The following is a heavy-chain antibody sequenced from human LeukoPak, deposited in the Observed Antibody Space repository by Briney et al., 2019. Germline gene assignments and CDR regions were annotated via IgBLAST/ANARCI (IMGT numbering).Heavy chain of an antibody. CDR2: IYYSGST. J-gene: IGHJ3*02. CDR3: ARDDRHDAFDI. CDR1: GGSISSYY. V-gene: IGHV4-59*01. Sequence: SETLSLTCTVSGGSISSYYWSWIRQPPRKGLEWIGYIYYSGSTNYNPSLKSRVTISVDTSKNQFSLKLSSVTAADTAVYYCARDDRHDAFDIWGQGTMVTVSS.